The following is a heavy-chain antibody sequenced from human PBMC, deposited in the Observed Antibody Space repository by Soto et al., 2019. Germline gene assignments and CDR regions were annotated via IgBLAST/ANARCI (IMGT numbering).Heavy chain of an antibody. Sequence: GESLKISCKGSGYTFNAYGIGWVRQMSGKGLEWMGFIRPGDSDARYSPSFQGQVSISADKSKSIAYLQWSSLRASDSAMYYCARFGGSYFYGMDVWGQGTTGTVSS. CDR1: GYTFNAYG. V-gene: IGHV5-51*01. J-gene: IGHJ6*02. D-gene: IGHD2-15*01. CDR3: ARFGGSYFYGMDV. CDR2: IRPGDSDA.